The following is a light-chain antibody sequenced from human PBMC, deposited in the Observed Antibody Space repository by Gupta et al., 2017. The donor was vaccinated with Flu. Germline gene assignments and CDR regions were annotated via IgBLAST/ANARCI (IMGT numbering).Light chain of an antibody. CDR3: ATWESSLSAWV. CDR2: KNK. V-gene: IGLV10-54*04. J-gene: IGLJ2*01. CDR1: SYNVGKKE. Sequence: TCIGSSYNVGKKEGSWHQQLQGQAPKLLYYKNKNRPSGIPERFSASRSGKTASLTITGVQTEDEADYYCATWESSLSAWVFGGGTKLTVL.